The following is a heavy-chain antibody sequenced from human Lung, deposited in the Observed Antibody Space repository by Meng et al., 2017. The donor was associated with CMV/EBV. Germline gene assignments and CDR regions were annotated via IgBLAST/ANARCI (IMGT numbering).Heavy chain of an antibody. CDR2: IYWDDDK. CDR1: GFSLSTSGVG. CDR3: AHSPIVATIRDYFDY. Sequence: QITLKESGPTLVKPTHTLKLTCTSSGFSLSTSGVGVGWIRQPPGKALEWLALIYWDDDKRYSPSLKSRLTITKDTSKNQVVLTMTNMDPVDTATYYCAHSPIVATIRDYFDYWGQGTLVTVAS. J-gene: IGHJ4*02. D-gene: IGHD5-12*01. V-gene: IGHV2-5*02.